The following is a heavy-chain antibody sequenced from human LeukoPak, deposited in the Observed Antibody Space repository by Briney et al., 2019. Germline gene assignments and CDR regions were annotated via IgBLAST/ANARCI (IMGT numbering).Heavy chain of an antibody. CDR3: ARGWLRSEWGGSY. CDR2: ISYDGINK. CDR1: GFTFSSYA. V-gene: IGHV3-30*04. D-gene: IGHD5-12*01. J-gene: IGHJ4*02. Sequence: GGPLRLSCAASGFTFSSYAMHWVRQAPGKGLEWVSCISYDGINKYYADSVKGRFTISRDNSKNTLYLQMNSLRAEDTAVYYCARGWLRSEWGGSYWGQGAQVTVSS.